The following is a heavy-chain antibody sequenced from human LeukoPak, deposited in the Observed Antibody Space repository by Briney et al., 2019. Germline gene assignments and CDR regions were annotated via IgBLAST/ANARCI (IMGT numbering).Heavy chain of an antibody. CDR3: ARHAAEPTFRIVATTGNYYFDY. Sequence: GSSVKVSCKASGDTFGTFSFNWVRQAPSEGLEWLGGLTPLAGTPNYAQKFQGRLTISADKSTSTAYMELRSLRSDDTAVYYCARHAAEPTFRIVATTGNYYFDYWGQGTLVTVSS. V-gene: IGHV1-69*06. CDR1: GDTFGTFS. J-gene: IGHJ4*02. CDR2: LTPLAGTP. D-gene: IGHD5-12*01.